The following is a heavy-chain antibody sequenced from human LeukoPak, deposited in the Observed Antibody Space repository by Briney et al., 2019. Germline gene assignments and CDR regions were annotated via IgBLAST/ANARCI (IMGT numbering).Heavy chain of an antibody. J-gene: IGHJ4*02. CDR1: GFTFSSYS. CDR3: ARDYTMIRYYFDY. D-gene: IGHD3-22*01. CDR2: ISSSSSYI. Sequence: PGGSLRLSCAASGFTFSSYSMNWVRQAPGKGLEWVSSISSSSSYIYYADSVKGRFTTSRDNAKNSLYLQMNSLRAEDTAVYYCARDYTMIRYYFDYWGQGTLVTVSS. V-gene: IGHV3-21*01.